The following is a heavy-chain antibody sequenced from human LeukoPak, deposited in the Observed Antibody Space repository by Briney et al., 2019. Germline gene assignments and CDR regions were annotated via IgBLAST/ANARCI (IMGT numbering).Heavy chain of an antibody. CDR2: ISAYNGNT. CDR3: ARAGYCGGDCYSWFDP. J-gene: IGHJ5*02. CDR1: GYTFTSYG. Sequence: ASVKVSCKASGYTFTSYGISWVRQAPGQGLEWMGWISAYNGNTNYAQKLQGRVTMTTDTSTSTAYMELRSLRSDDTAVYYCARAGYCGGDCYSWFDPWGQGTLVTVPS. D-gene: IGHD2-21*02. V-gene: IGHV1-18*01.